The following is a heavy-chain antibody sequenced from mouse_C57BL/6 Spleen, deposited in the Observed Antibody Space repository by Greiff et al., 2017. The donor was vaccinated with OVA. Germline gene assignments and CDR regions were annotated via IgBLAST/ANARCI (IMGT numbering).Heavy chain of an antibody. CDR3: ARDEGWFAY. CDR2: INYDGSST. J-gene: IGHJ3*01. Sequence: EVKLMESEGGLVQPGSSMKLSCTASGFTFSDYYMAWVRQVPEKVLEWVANINYDGSSTYYLDSLKSRFIISRDNAKNILYLQMSSLKSEDTATYYCARDEGWFAYWGQGTLVTVSA. V-gene: IGHV5-16*01. CDR1: GFTFSDYY.